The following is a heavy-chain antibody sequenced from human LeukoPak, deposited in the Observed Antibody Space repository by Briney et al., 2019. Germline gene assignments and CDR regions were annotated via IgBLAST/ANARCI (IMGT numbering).Heavy chain of an antibody. Sequence: SGTLSLTCTVSSGSIFNTNWWSWVRQPPGQGLEWIGQIFHSGSTSYSPSLKSRVTISMDKFKNQISLRLTSVTAADTAVYYCARSPTKRVPEDYWGQGTLVTVSS. D-gene: IGHD2-2*01. V-gene: IGHV4-4*02. CDR1: SGSIFNTNW. CDR3: ARSPTKRVPEDY. J-gene: IGHJ4*02. CDR2: IFHSGST.